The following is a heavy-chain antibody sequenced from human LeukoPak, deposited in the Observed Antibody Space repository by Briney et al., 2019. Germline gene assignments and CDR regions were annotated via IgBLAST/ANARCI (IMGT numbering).Heavy chain of an antibody. CDR3: ARRSPPHYWYFDL. Sequence: GGSLRLSCAASGFTVSSNYMSWVRQAPGKGLEWVSVIYSGGSTYYADSVKGRFTIPRDNSKNTLYLQMNSLRAEDTAVYYCARRSPPHYWYFDLWGRGTLVTVSS. CDR2: IYSGGST. CDR1: GFTVSSNY. V-gene: IGHV3-66*04. J-gene: IGHJ2*01.